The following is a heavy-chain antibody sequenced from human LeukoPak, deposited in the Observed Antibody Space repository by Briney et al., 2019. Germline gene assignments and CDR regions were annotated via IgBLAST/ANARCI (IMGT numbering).Heavy chain of an antibody. V-gene: IGHV3-23*01. Sequence: GGSLRLSCAASKFTFRNYAMSWVRQAPGRGLEWVAAITDGGGSTYYADSVKGRFTISRDNSKNTLYLQMYSLRAEDTAKYYCAKDTSGWYDLGSFDIWGQGTMVTVSS. CDR2: ITDGGGST. CDR1: KFTFRNYA. D-gene: IGHD6-19*01. J-gene: IGHJ3*02. CDR3: AKDTSGWYDLGSFDI.